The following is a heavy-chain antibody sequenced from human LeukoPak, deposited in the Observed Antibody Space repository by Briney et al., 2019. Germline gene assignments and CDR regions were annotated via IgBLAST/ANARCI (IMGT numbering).Heavy chain of an antibody. CDR2: IYYNGST. D-gene: IGHD2-21*02. J-gene: IGHJ3*01. CDR1: GDSIYNYY. Sequence: SETLSLTCSVSGDSIYNYYWSWIRQPPGKRLEWIGYIYYNGSTNYNPSLKSRVTFSVDTSRSQFALRLSSVTAADTAVYYCVGTYCGGDCYAMYAFDFWGQGTVVSVS. V-gene: IGHV4-59*08. CDR3: VGTYCGGDCYAMYAFDF.